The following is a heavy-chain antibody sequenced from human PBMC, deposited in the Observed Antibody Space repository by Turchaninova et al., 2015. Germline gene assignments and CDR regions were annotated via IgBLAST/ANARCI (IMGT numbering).Heavy chain of an antibody. CDR2: IGTAGDP. J-gene: IGHJ4*02. V-gene: IGHV3-13*05. CDR3: ARGGGYGSGSFLPLDY. D-gene: IGHD3-10*01. Sequence: HWVRQATGKGLEWVSAIGTAGDPYYPGSVKGRFTISRENAKNSLYLQMNSLRAGDTAVYYCARGGGYGSGSFLPLDYWGQGTLVTVSS.